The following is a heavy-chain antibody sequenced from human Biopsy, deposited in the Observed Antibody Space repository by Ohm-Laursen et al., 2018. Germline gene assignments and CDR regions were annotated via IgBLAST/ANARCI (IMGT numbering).Heavy chain of an antibody. CDR1: GGSFSGYY. J-gene: IGHJ6*02. D-gene: IGHD3-22*01. Sequence: GTLSLTCAVSGGSFSGYYWSWIRQPPGKGLEWIGEINHRGSTNYNPSLKSRVTISVDTSKNQFSLKVRSVTAADTAVYYCVRGVDYYDPYHYYALDVWGQGATVTVSS. CDR2: INHRGST. CDR3: VRGVDYYDPYHYYALDV. V-gene: IGHV4-34*01.